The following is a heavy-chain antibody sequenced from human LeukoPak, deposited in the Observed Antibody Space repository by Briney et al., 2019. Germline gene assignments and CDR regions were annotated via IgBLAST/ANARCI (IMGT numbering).Heavy chain of an antibody. D-gene: IGHD2-21*02. CDR2: IRSKANSYAT. CDR1: GFTFGDYA. Sequence: GGSLRLSCTASGFTFGDYAMSWVRQASGKGLEWVGRIRSKANSYATGYGASVIGRFTISRDDSKNTAYLQMNSLKIEDTAVYYCATFAVVAAPDDYWGQGALVTVSS. V-gene: IGHV3-73*01. CDR3: ATFAVVAAPDDY. J-gene: IGHJ4*02.